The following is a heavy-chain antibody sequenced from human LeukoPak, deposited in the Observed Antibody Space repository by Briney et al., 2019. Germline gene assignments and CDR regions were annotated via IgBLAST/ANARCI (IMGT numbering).Heavy chain of an antibody. V-gene: IGHV3-33*01. CDR2: IWYDGSNK. J-gene: IGHJ5*02. D-gene: IGHD6-13*01. Sequence: GGSLRLSCAASGFTFSSYGMHWVRQAPGKGLEWAAVIWYDGSNKYYADSVKGRFTISRDNSKNTLYLQMNSLRAEDTAVYYCARDKGPGIAAAGTTFEFDPWGQGTLVTVSS. CDR1: GFTFSSYG. CDR3: ARDKGPGIAAAGTTFEFDP.